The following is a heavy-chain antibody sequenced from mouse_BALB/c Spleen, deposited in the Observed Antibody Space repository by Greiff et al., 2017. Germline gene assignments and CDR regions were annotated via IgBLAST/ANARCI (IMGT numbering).Heavy chain of an antibody. CDR1: GYAFSSYW. Sequence: QVQLQQSGAELVRPGSSVKISCKASGYAFSSYWMNWVKQRPGQGLEWVGQIYPGDGDTNYNGKFKGKATLTADKSSSTAYMQLSSLTSEDSAVYFCARKATEYFDYWGQGTTLTVSS. J-gene: IGHJ2*01. CDR3: ARKATEYFDY. CDR2: IYPGDGDT. V-gene: IGHV1-80*01.